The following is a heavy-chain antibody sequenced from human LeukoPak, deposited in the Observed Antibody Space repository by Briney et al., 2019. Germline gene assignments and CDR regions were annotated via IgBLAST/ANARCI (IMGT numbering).Heavy chain of an antibody. Sequence: SETLSLTCTGSGGSISSYYWSWIRQPAGKGLEWIGRIYTSGSTNYNPSLKSRVTMSVDTFKNQFSLKLRSVTAADTAVYYCARFLDYYDSSGYPASYAFDIWGQGTMVTVSS. CDR3: ARFLDYYDSSGYPASYAFDI. V-gene: IGHV4-4*07. J-gene: IGHJ3*02. CDR1: GGSISSYY. D-gene: IGHD3-22*01. CDR2: IYTSGST.